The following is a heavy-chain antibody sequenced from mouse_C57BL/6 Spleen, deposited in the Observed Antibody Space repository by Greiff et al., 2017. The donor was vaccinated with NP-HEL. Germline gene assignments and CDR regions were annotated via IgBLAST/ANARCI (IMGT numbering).Heavy chain of an antibody. J-gene: IGHJ2*01. D-gene: IGHD1-1*01. Sequence: QVTLKECGPGILQSSQTLSLTCSFSGFSLSTSGMGVSWIRQPSGKGLEWLAHIYWDDDKRYNPSLKSRLTISKDTSRNQVFLKITSVDTADTATYYCARYYGSSYYFDYWGQGTTLTVSS. CDR2: IYWDDDK. CDR3: ARYYGSSYYFDY. CDR1: GFSLSTSGMG. V-gene: IGHV8-12*01.